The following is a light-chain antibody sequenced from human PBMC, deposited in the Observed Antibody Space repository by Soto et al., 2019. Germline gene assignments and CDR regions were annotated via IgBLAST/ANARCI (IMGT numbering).Light chain of an antibody. CDR3: QPYNNWPLT. CDR1: QGIGDT. CDR2: DTS. Sequence: EIVVTQSPGTLSLSPGEGATLSCRASQGIGDTLAWYQHKPGQTPRLLIYDTSTRATGVPTRFSGSRSGAEFTLTINSLQSEDFAVYYCQPYNNWPLTFGGGTKVDIK. J-gene: IGKJ4*01. V-gene: IGKV3-15*01.